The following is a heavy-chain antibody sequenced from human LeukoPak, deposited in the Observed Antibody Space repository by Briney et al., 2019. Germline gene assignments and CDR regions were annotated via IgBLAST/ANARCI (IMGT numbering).Heavy chain of an antibody. J-gene: IGHJ6*02. Sequence: SVTVSCTASGGTFSSYAISWVRQAPGQGLEWMGRIIPILGIANYAQKFQGRVTITADKSTSTAYMELSSLRSEDTAVYYCARGPIVVVVAATPGMDVWGQGTTVTVSS. CDR1: GGTFSSYA. V-gene: IGHV1-69*04. CDR2: IIPILGIA. CDR3: ARGPIVVVVAATPGMDV. D-gene: IGHD2-15*01.